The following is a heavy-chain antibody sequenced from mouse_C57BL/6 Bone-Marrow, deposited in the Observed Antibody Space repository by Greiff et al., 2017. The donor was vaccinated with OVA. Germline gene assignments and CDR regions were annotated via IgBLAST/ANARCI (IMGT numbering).Heavy chain of an antibody. CDR3: ARRDPWYFDV. J-gene: IGHJ1*03. Sequence: VQLKESGGDLVKPGGSLKLSCAASGFTFSSYGMSWVRQTPDKRLEWVATISSGGSYTYYPDSVKGRFTISRDNAKNTLYLQMSSLKSEDTAMYYCARRDPWYFDVWGTGTTVTVSS. CDR2: ISSGGSYT. V-gene: IGHV5-6*01. CDR1: GFTFSSYG.